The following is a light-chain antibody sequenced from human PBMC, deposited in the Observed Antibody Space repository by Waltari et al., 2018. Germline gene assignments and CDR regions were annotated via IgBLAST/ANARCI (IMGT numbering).Light chain of an antibody. CDR3: QQSHGFPYS. Sequence: DIQMTQSPSSLSSSVGDRVTIPCRASQSVATSLNWYHQEPGKAPKLLIYDASSLHSGVPSRFSGSGSGTDFTLTIYSLQPEDFGTYYCQQSHGFPYSFGQGTNLEI. CDR2: DAS. V-gene: IGKV1-39*01. CDR1: QSVATS. J-gene: IGKJ2*03.